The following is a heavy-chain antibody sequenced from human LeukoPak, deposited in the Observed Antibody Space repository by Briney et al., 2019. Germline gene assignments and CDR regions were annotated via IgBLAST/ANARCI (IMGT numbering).Heavy chain of an antibody. D-gene: IGHD6-19*01. CDR1: GYSFNNYW. CDR3: ARLVAVAGNDFDY. CDR2: IDPSDSYT. V-gene: IGHV5-10-1*01. J-gene: IGHJ4*02. Sequence: GESLKISCKGSGYSFNNYWITWVRQMPGKGLEWMGRIDPSDSYTNYSPSFQGHVTISADKSISTAYLQWTSLKASETAMYYWARLVAVAGNDFDYWGQGTRVTVSS.